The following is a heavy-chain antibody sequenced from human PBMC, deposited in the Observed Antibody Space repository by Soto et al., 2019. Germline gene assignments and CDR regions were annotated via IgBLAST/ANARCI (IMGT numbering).Heavy chain of an antibody. D-gene: IGHD6-13*01. Sequence: LSLSRALSQLLIEDSPISWVWQAPGKGLEWVSGISWDSINIGHADSVRGRFTVSRDNAKNSLYLQMNSLRPEDTAFYYCVKDMSSSWTRADFDYWGQGP. CDR3: VKDMSSSWTRADFDY. V-gene: IGHV3-9*01. J-gene: IGHJ4*02. CDR2: ISWDSINI. CDR1: QLLIEDSP.